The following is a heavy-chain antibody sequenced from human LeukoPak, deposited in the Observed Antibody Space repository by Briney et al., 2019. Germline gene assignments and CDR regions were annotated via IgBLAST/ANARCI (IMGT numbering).Heavy chain of an antibody. Sequence: GGSVRLSCAASGCTFDDYTMHGVRQAPGKGGEGVSLISWDGGSTYYADSLKGRFTISRDNSKNSLYLQMNSLRTAATALYYCPKAGGWFGEPDHYYYMDVWGKGTTVTVSS. V-gene: IGHV3-43*01. CDR1: GCTFDDYT. CDR3: PKAGGWFGEPDHYYYMDV. D-gene: IGHD3-10*01. J-gene: IGHJ6*03. CDR2: ISWDGGST.